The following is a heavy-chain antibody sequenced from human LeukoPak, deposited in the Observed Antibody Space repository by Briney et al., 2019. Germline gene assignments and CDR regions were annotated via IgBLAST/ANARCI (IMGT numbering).Heavy chain of an antibody. CDR3: ARVKRGLISHDMDV. D-gene: IGHD2-8*01. J-gene: IGHJ6*02. CDR2: IYYSGST. CDR1: GGSISSYY. V-gene: IGHV4-59*01. Sequence: PSETLSLTCTVSGGSISSYYWSWIRQPPGKGLEWIGYIYYSGSTNYNPSLKSRVTISVDTSKNQFSLKLSSVTAADTAVYYCARVKRGLISHDMDVWGQGTTVTVSS.